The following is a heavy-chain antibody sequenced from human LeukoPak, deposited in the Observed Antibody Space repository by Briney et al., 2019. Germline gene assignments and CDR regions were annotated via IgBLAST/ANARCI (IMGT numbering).Heavy chain of an antibody. CDR3: AKGNQYSSSLDY. CDR2: ISWNSGSI. D-gene: IGHD6-13*01. Sequence: PGRSLRLSCAASGFTFDDYAMHWVRQAPGKGLEWVSGISWNSGSIGYADSVKGRFTISRDNAKNSLYLQMNSLRAEDTAVYYCAKGNQYSSSLDYWGQGTLVTVSS. V-gene: IGHV3-9*01. CDR1: GFTFDDYA. J-gene: IGHJ4*02.